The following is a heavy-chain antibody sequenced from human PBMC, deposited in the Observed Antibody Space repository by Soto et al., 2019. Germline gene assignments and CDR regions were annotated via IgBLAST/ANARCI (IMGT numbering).Heavy chain of an antibody. J-gene: IGHJ4*02. CDR2: ISGSGGTT. CDR1: GFTFSSYA. Sequence: PGGSLRLSCAASGFTFSSYAMSWVRQAPGKGLEWVSAISGSGGTTYYADSVKGRFTTSRDNSKNTLYLQMNSLRAEDTAIYYCAKGSFGFDYWGQGTLVTVSS. D-gene: IGHD3-10*01. CDR3: AKGSFGFDY. V-gene: IGHV3-23*01.